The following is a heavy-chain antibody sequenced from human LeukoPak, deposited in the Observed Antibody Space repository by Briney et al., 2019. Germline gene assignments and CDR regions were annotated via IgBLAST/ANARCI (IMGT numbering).Heavy chain of an antibody. D-gene: IGHD2-21*02. V-gene: IGHV3-7*01. CDR3: ARVPPLVTAPLCYFDY. Sequence: GGSLRLSCAAFGFSFNSHYMSWVRQAPGKGLEWVANIKQDGSEKYYVDSVKGRFTISRDNAKNSLYLQMNSLRAEDTAVYYCARVPPLVTAPLCYFDYWGQGTLVTVSS. CDR1: GFSFNSHY. J-gene: IGHJ4*02. CDR2: IKQDGSEK.